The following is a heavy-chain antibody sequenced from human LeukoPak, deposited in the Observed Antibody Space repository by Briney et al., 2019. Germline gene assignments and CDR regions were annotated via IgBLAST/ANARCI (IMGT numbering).Heavy chain of an antibody. CDR1: GYTLTELS. CDR2: FDPEDGET. D-gene: IGHD3-10*01. CDR3: ATDTTYYYGSGSYYAFDY. V-gene: IGHV1-24*01. Sequence: ASVKVSCKVSGYTLTELSMHWVRQAPGKGLEWMGGFDPEDGETIYAQKFQGRVTMTEDTSTDTAYTELSSLRSEDTAVYYCATDTTYYYGSGSYYAFDYWGQGTLVTVSS. J-gene: IGHJ4*02.